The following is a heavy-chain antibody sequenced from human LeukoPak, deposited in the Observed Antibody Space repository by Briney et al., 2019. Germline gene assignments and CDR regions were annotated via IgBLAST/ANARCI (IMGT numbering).Heavy chain of an antibody. D-gene: IGHD3-22*01. Sequence: PGGSLRLSCTASGFTFGDYALSWVRQAPGKGLEWVSFIRSKAYGATTEYAASVQGRFTISRDDSRSIAYLHMNSLRTEDTAVYYCSICDSSGYYSLDYWGQGTLVTVSS. CDR1: GFTFGDYA. V-gene: IGHV3-49*04. CDR2: IRSKAYGATT. J-gene: IGHJ4*02. CDR3: SICDSSGYYSLDY.